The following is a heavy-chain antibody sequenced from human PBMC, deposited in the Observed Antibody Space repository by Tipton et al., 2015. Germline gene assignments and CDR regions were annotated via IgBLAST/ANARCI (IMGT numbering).Heavy chain of an antibody. D-gene: IGHD3-22*01. J-gene: IGHJ2*01. CDR3: ARDAGRYYDSSGLSWYFDL. Sequence: TLSLTCAVSAYSISSDYYWGWIRQPPGKGLEWIGSISHSGNTNYNPSLKSRVTISVDTSKNQFSLKLSSVTAADTAVYYCARDAGRYYDSSGLSWYFDLLGRGTLVTVSS. CDR2: ISHSGNT. V-gene: IGHV4-38-2*02. CDR1: AYSISSDYY.